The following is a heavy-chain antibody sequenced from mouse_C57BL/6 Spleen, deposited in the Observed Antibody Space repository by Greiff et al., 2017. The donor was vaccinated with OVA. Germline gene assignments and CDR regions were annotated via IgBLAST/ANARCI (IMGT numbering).Heavy chain of an antibody. CDR2: IYPGGGYT. V-gene: IGHV1-63*01. CDR1: GYTFTNYW. Sequence: QVQLQQSGAELVRPGTSVKMSCKASGYTFTNYWIGWVKQRPGHGLEWIGDIYPGGGYTNYNQKFKGKATLTADKSSSTAYMQFSSLTSEDSAIYYYADSGSSAWFAYWGQGTLVTVSA. D-gene: IGHD1-3*01. CDR3: ADSGSSAWFAY. J-gene: IGHJ3*01.